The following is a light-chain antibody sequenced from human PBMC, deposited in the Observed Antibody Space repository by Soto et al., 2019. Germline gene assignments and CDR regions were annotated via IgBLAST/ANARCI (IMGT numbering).Light chain of an antibody. J-gene: IGKJ1*01. CDR1: QSVSSNY. V-gene: IGKV3-20*01. Sequence: EIVLTQSPGTLSLSPGERATLSCRASQSVSSNYLGWYQQRPGQAPRLLIYAASSRATGIPERFSGSGSGTDFTLTINRLEPEDFAVYYCQQYGISPRTFGQGTEVEIK. CDR3: QQYGISPRT. CDR2: AAS.